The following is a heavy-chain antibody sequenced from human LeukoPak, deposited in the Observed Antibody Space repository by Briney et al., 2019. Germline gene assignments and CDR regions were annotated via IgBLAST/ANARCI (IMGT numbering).Heavy chain of an antibody. Sequence: GASLKISCKGSGCSFTSYWISWVRQLPGKGLEWMGRIDPSDSYTNYSPSFQGHVTISADKSISTAYLQWSSLKASDTAMYYCARQHYGDYDYWGQGTLVTVSS. D-gene: IGHD4-17*01. CDR2: IDPSDSYT. J-gene: IGHJ4*02. CDR1: GCSFTSYW. CDR3: ARQHYGDYDY. V-gene: IGHV5-10-1*01.